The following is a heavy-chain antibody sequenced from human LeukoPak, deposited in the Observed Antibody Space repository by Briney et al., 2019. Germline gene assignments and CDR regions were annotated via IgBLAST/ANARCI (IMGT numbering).Heavy chain of an antibody. CDR1: GYTFTSYD. V-gene: IGHV1-8*01. Sequence: ASVKVSCKASGYTFTSYDINWVRQATGQGLEWMGWMNPNSGNTGYAQKFQGRVTMTRNTSISTAYMELSRLRSDDTAVYYCARIGYDSSGYDGYVDYWGQGTLVTVSS. D-gene: IGHD3-22*01. CDR2: MNPNSGNT. CDR3: ARIGYDSSGYDGYVDY. J-gene: IGHJ4*02.